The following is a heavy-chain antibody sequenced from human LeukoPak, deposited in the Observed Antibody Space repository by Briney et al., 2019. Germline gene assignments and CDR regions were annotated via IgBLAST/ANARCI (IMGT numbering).Heavy chain of an antibody. CDR1: AYTFTSYG. J-gene: IGHJ3*02. V-gene: IGHV1-18*01. CDR3: ARKLARSQDAFDS. D-gene: IGHD4-17*01. CDR2: TSAYNGNT. Sequence: RASVKVSCKASAYTFTSYGISWVRQPPGQGLEWMGCTSAYNGNTNYAQMLQARVTVTTDTSTSTAHMELRSLRSDDTAMYYCARKLARSQDAFDSWGQGTMVTVSS.